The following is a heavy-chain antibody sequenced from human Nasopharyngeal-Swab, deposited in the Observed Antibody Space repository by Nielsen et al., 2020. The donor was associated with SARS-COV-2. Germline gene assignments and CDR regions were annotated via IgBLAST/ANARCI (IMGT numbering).Heavy chain of an antibody. D-gene: IGHD3-22*01. CDR1: GFTFSRYA. J-gene: IGHJ4*02. CDR3: AKGPYDGSAYFDYMDF. CDR2: MSGSGVGT. Sequence: GGSLRLSCAASGFTFSRYAMNWVRQAPGKGLEWVSLMSGSGVGTYYADSVKGRFTISRDNSQNTLHLQIDRLRVEDTAVYYCAKGPYDGSAYFDYMDFWGQGTLVTVSS. V-gene: IGHV3-23*01.